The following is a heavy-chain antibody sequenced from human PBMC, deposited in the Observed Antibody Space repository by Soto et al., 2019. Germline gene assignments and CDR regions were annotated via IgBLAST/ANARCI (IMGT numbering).Heavy chain of an antibody. D-gene: IGHD6-19*01. CDR2: ISYDGSNK. CDR3: ARESSSGRSLDY. Sequence: PGGALRLSCAASGFTFSNYVMHWVRQAPGKGLGWVAVISYDGSNKYYADSVKGRFTISRDNSKNTLYLQMNSLRGEDTAVYYCARESSSGRSLDYWGQGTLVTVSS. J-gene: IGHJ4*02. V-gene: IGHV3-30-3*01. CDR1: GFTFSNYV.